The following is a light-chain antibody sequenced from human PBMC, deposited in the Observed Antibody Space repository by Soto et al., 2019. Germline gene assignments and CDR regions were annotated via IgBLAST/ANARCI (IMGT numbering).Light chain of an antibody. J-gene: IGKJ5*01. CDR1: QRVSSDF. Sequence: EIVLTQSPGTLSLSPGERATLSCRTSQRVSSDFLAWYQQKAGQAPRLLIYGPSNRATGVPDRFIGGGSGTDFTLTISSLESEDFAVYYCQQRSNFITFGQGTRLEI. V-gene: IGKV3D-20*02. CDR3: QQRSNFIT. CDR2: GPS.